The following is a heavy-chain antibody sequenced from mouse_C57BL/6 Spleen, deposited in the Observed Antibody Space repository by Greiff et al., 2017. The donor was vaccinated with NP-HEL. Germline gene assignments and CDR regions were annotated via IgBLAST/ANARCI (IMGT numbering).Heavy chain of an antibody. CDR3: ASPYGEDYAMDY. J-gene: IGHJ4*01. D-gene: IGHD1-1*01. CDR1: GYTFTSYW. Sequence: QVQLQQPGAELVKPGASVKLSCKASGYTFTSYWMHWVKQRPGQGLEWIGMIHPNSGSTNYNEKFKSKATLTVDKSSSTAYMQLSSLTSEDSAVYYCASPYGEDYAMDYWGQGTSVTVSS. CDR2: IHPNSGST. V-gene: IGHV1-64*01.